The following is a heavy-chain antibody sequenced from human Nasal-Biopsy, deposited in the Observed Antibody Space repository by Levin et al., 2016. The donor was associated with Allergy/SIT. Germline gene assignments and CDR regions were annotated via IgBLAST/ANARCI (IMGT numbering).Heavy chain of an antibody. J-gene: IGHJ4*02. D-gene: IGHD2-15*01. CDR3: AKGRGYCSGGSCYEEY. CDR1: GYSFTNYW. Sequence: GESLKISCKGSGYSFTNYWIGWVRQMPGKGLEWMGIIYPGDSDTRYSPSFQGQVTISADKSISTAYLQWSSLKASDTAVYYCAKGRGYCSGGSCYEEYWGQGTLVTVSS. V-gene: IGHV5-51*01. CDR2: IYPGDSDT.